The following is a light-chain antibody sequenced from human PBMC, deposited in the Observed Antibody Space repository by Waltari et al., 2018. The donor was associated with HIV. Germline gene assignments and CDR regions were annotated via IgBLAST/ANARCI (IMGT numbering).Light chain of an antibody. Sequence: SALTQPASVSGSPGQSITIPCTGTRSDVGSYNLVSWYQQHPGKAPKLMIYEVSKRPSGVSNRFSGSKSGNTASLTISGLQAEDEADYYCCSYAGSSTFVVFGGGTKLTVL. J-gene: IGLJ2*01. CDR3: CSYAGSSTFVV. CDR1: RSDVGSYNL. CDR2: EVS. V-gene: IGLV2-23*02.